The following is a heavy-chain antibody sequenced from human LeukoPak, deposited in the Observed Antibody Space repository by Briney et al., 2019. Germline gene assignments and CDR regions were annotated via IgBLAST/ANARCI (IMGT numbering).Heavy chain of an antibody. D-gene: IGHD1-7*01. V-gene: IGHV4-59*08. Sequence: SSETLSLTCTVSGGSISSYYWSWIRQPPGKGLEWIGYIYYSGSTNYNPSLKSRVTISVDTSKNQFSLKLSSVTAADTAVYYCARSYNWNYVGAFDIWGQGTMVTVSS. CDR1: GGSISSYY. J-gene: IGHJ3*02. CDR2: IYYSGST. CDR3: ARSYNWNYVGAFDI.